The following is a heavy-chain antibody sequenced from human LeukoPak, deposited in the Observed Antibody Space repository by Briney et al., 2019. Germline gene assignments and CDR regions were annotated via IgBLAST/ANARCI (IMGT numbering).Heavy chain of an antibody. D-gene: IGHD2-2*01. V-gene: IGHV4-59*01. J-gene: IGHJ5*02. CDR1: GGSISSYY. CDR3: ARVVVVPAAINWFDP. Sequence: PSETLSLTCTASGGSISSYYWSWIRQPPGKGLEWIGYIYYSGSTNYNPSLKSRVTISVDTSKNRFSLKLSSVTAADTAVYYCARVVVVPAAINWFDPWGQETLVTVSS. CDR2: IYYSGST.